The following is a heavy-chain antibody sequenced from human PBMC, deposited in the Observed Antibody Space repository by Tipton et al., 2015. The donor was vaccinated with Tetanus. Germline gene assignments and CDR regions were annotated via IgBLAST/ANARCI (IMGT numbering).Heavy chain of an antibody. CDR2: ISYDGSNK. D-gene: IGHD2-15*01. J-gene: IGHJ5*02. V-gene: IGHV3-30-3*01. CDR3: ARDLPRRDCSGGSCFGAFDP. CDR1: GFTFSSYA. Sequence: AASGFTFSSYAMHWVRQAPGKGLEWVAVISYDGSNKYYADSVKGRFTISRDNSKSTLYLQMNSLRAEDTAAYYCARDLPRRDCSGGSCFGAFDPWGQGTLVTVSS.